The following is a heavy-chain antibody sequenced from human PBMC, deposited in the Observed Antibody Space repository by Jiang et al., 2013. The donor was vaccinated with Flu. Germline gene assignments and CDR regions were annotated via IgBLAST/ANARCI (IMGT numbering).Heavy chain of an antibody. CDR3: ARRYCSSTSCYTANWFDP. D-gene: IGHD2-2*02. J-gene: IGHJ5*02. V-gene: IGHV4-39*01. CDR2: IYYSGST. Sequence: LLKPSETLSLTCTVSGGSISSSSYYWGWIRQPPGKGLEWIGSIYYSGSTYXNPSLKSRVTISVDTSKNQFSLKLSSVTAADTAVYYCARRYCSSTSCYTANWFDPWGQGTLVTVSS. CDR1: GGSISSSSYY.